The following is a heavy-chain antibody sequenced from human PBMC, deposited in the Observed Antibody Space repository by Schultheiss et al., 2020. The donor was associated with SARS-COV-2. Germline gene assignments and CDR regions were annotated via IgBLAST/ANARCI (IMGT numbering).Heavy chain of an antibody. V-gene: IGHV1-18*01. CDR3: ARDRYDFWSGYVSYWYFDL. CDR2: ISAHNGDT. D-gene: IGHD3-3*01. Sequence: ASVKVSCKASGGTFSSYAISWVRQAPGQGLEWMGWISAHNGDTNYAQKFQGRVTMTTATSATTAYMELRSLRSDDTAMYYCARDRYDFWSGYVSYWYFDLWGRGTLVTVSS. CDR1: GGTFSSYA. J-gene: IGHJ2*01.